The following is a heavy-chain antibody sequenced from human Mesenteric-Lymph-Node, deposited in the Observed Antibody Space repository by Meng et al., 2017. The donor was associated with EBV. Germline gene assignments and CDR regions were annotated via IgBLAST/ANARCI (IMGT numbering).Heavy chain of an antibody. CDR1: GGAFSCYY. Sequence: QLRRWAAGLLKPSAPLSVACGGSGGAFSCYYFRWPPQHPGKWLEWIGEIKHSGSTNYHPCLTSLAAISVHTSIYLFPRYLSSATAADSAVYYGARAEKGPIDYWGQGTLVTVSS. CDR3: ARAEKGPIDY. J-gene: IGHJ4*02. CDR2: IKHSGST. V-gene: IGHV4-34*01.